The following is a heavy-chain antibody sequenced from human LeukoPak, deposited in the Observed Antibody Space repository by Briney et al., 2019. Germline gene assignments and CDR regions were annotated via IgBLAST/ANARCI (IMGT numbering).Heavy chain of an antibody. CDR3: ARDRRQLDAFDI. Sequence: SETLSLTCAVYGGSFSGYYWSWIRQPPGKGLERIGEINHSGSTNYNPSLKSRVTISVDTSKNQFSLKLSSVTAADTAVYYCARDRRQLDAFDIWGQGTMVTVSS. J-gene: IGHJ3*02. CDR2: INHSGST. CDR1: GGSFSGYY. D-gene: IGHD5-18*01. V-gene: IGHV4-34*01.